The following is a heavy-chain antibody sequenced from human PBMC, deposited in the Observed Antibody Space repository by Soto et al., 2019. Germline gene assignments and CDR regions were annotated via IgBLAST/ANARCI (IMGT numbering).Heavy chain of an antibody. CDR3: AVSPRAEVGAVDF. CDR1: GGTLTTSA. J-gene: IGHJ4*02. V-gene: IGHV1-69*13. CDR2: IIPIFGTV. Sequence: SVKFSCKSSGGTLTTSAISWVRQAPGQVLEWMVIIIPIFGTVNYXXKFQGRVXXTSDESTSTAXVELSXVRFEDTAVYYCAVSPRAEVGAVDFWAQGARVTVSS. D-gene: IGHD1-26*01.